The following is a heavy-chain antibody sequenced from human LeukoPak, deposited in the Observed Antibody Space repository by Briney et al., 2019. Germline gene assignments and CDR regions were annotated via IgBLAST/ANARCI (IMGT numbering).Heavy chain of an antibody. D-gene: IGHD3-16*01. J-gene: IGHJ1*01. V-gene: IGHV3-30*02. CDR3: AKDGGEYFQH. Sequence: GGSLILSCAASGFTFSSYGMHWVRQAPGKGLEWVAFIRYDGSNKYYADSVKSRFTISRDNSKNTLYLQMNSLRVEDTAMYYCAKDGGEYFQHWGQGTLVTVSS. CDR2: IRYDGSNK. CDR1: GFTFSSYG.